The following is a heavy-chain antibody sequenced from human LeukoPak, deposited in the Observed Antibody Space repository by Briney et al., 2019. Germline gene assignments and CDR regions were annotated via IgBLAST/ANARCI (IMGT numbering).Heavy chain of an antibody. J-gene: IGHJ4*02. Sequence: ASVKVSCKVSGYTFTGYYIHWVRQAPGQGLEWMGWINPNSGATNYPQKFQGRVAMTRDTSVTTAYMELSRLTFDDTAVYFCARSRVTTIPNLDYWGQGILVTVSS. CDR2: INPNSGAT. V-gene: IGHV1-2*02. D-gene: IGHD5-12*01. CDR3: ARSRVTTIPNLDY. CDR1: GYTFTGYY.